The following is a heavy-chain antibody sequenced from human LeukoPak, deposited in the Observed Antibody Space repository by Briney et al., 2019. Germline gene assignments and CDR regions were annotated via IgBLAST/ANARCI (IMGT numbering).Heavy chain of an antibody. J-gene: IGHJ4*02. CDR1: GGSISSYY. V-gene: IGHV4-34*01. CDR2: INHSGST. Sequence: PSETLSLTCTVSGGSISSYYWSWIRQPAGKGLEWIGEINHSGSTNYNPSLKSRVTISVDTSKNQFSLKLSSVTAADTAVYYCARGETVMITFGGVIVASSFDYWGQGTLVTVSS. CDR3: ARGETVMITFGGVIVASSFDY. D-gene: IGHD3-16*02.